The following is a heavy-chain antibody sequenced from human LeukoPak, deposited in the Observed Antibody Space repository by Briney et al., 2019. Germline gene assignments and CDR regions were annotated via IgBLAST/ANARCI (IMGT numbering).Heavy chain of an antibody. CDR3: ARVFCDSTSCYAHFEN. CDR2: INTDGYST. V-gene: IGHV3-74*01. J-gene: IGHJ4*02. Sequence: GGSLRLSCAASGFTFSSYWMHWVRQAPGKGLVWVSRINTDGYSTSYADSVKGRFTISRDNAESTLYLQMNSLRVEDSAVYYCARVFCDSTSCYAHFENWGQGTLVTVSS. D-gene: IGHD2-2*01. CDR1: GFTFSSYW.